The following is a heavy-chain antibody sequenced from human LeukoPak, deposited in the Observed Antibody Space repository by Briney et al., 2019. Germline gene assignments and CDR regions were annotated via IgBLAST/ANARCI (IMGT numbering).Heavy chain of an antibody. V-gene: IGHV4-30-2*01. CDR1: GGSISSGGYS. D-gene: IGHD3-9*01. Sequence: SQTLSLTCAVSGGSISSGGYSWSWIRQPPGQGLEWIGYIYHSGSTYYNPSLKSRVTISVDRSKNQFSLKLSSVTAADTAVYYCARVNYDILTGQGYYFDYWGQGTLVTVSS. CDR3: ARVNYDILTGQGYYFDY. J-gene: IGHJ4*02. CDR2: IYHSGST.